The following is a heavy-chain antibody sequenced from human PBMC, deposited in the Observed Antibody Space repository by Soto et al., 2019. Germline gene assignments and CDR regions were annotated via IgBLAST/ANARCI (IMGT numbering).Heavy chain of an antibody. CDR2: MNPNSGNT. CDR1: GYTLTRFY. CDR3: ARGGDGYNYFGTGD. V-gene: IGHV1-8*01. J-gene: IGHJ4*02. Sequence: ASLKGSRQGSGYTLTRFYINWGGQGPGQGLEWMGWMNPNSGNTGYAQKFQGRVTMTRNTSISTAYMELSSLRSEDTAVYYCARGGDGYNYFGTGDWGQGTLVTVSS. D-gene: IGHD5-12*01.